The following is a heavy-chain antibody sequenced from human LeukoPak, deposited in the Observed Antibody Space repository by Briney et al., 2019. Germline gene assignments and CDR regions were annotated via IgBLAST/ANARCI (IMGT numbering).Heavy chain of an antibody. V-gene: IGHV3-7*01. J-gene: IGHJ4*02. CDR1: GFTFSNYW. CDR2: IKEDGSRI. D-gene: IGHD6-19*01. Sequence: GGSLRLSCAGTGFTFSNYWMNWVRQAPGKGLEWVANIKEDGSRINYVDSVKGRLTISRDNAKNSVYLQMDNLRAEDTAVYYCVGSSGWLFDYWGQGILVAVSS. CDR3: VGSSGWLFDY.